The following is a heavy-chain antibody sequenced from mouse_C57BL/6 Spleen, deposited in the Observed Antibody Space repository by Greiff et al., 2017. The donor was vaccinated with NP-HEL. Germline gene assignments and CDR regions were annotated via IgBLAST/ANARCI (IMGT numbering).Heavy chain of an antibody. J-gene: IGHJ4*01. CDR1: GYSITSGYD. CDR3: ARENYYYAMDY. Sequence: VQLKESGPGMVKPSQSLSLTCTVTGYSITSGYDWHWIRHFPGNKLEWMGYISYSGSTNYNPSLKSRISITHDTSKNHFFLKLNSVTTEDTATYYCARENYYYAMDYWGQGTSVTVSS. CDR2: ISYSGST. V-gene: IGHV3-1*01.